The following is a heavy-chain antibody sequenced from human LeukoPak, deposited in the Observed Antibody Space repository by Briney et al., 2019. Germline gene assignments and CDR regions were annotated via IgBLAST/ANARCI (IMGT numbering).Heavy chain of an antibody. D-gene: IGHD3-22*01. Sequence: SETLSLTCTVSGGSISSYYWSWIRQPPGKGLEWIGYIYYSGSTNYNPSLKSRVTISVDTSKNQFSLKLSSVTAADTAVYYCARSRVGSGYGYWGQGTLVTVSS. CDR3: ARSRVGSGYGY. CDR1: GGSISSYY. V-gene: IGHV4-59*01. J-gene: IGHJ4*02. CDR2: IYYSGST.